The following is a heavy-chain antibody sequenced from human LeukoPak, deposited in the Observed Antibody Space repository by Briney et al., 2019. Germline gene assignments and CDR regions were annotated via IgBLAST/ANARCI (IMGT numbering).Heavy chain of an antibody. CDR2: IYYSGRT. CDR3: ARNDALRWFDP. D-gene: IGHD3-16*01. CDR1: GGSISSSSYY. J-gene: IGHJ5*02. V-gene: IGHV4-39*01. Sequence: PSETLSLTCTLSGGSISSSSYYWGWIRQPPARGLEWIGSIYYSGRTYYNPSLTSRVPISLDTAKNQFSLKVSSVTAADTAVYYCARNDALRWFDPWGQGILVTVSS.